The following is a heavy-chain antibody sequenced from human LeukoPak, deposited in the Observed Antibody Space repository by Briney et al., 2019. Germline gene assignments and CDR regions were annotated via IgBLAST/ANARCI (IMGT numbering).Heavy chain of an antibody. CDR3: AKSGPDYGDLPSEYYFDC. CDR1: GFSFSSYG. CDR2: IWYDGSNK. V-gene: IGHV3-33*06. J-gene: IGHJ4*02. D-gene: IGHD4-17*01. Sequence: GRSLRLSCAASGFSFSSYGMHWVRQAPGKGLEWVALIWYDGSNKYYADSVKVRFTISRDNSRDTLYLQMNSLRAEDTAVYYCAKSGPDYGDLPSEYYFDCWGQGALVTVSS.